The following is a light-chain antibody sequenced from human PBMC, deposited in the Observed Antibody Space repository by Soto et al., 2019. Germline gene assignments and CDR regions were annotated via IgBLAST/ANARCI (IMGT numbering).Light chain of an antibody. CDR3: SSYTSSSTLYV. J-gene: IGLJ1*01. CDR1: SSDVGSYTY. V-gene: IGLV2-14*01. Sequence: QSALTQPASVSGSPRQSITISCTGASSDVGSYTYVSWYQQHPGKAPKLMIYEVNNRPSGVSNRFSGSKSGNTASLTISGLQAEDEADYYCSSYTSSSTLYVFGTGTKVIVL. CDR2: EVN.